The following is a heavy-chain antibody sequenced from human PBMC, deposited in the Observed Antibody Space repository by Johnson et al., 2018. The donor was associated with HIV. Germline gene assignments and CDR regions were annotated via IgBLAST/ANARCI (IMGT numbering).Heavy chain of an antibody. CDR3: ARFGRGGSHAFDI. CDR2: FNWNGEST. J-gene: IGHJ3*02. D-gene: IGHD5-24*01. CDR1: GFSFDDYG. Sequence: VQLVESGGGVVRPGGSLRLSCAASGFSFDDYGMTWVRQAPGKGVVWVSGFNWNGESTGYAHSVKGRFTISSYNAKNSLYLHMNSLRAEDTALYYGARFGRGGSHAFDIWGQGTMVTVSS. V-gene: IGHV3-20*04.